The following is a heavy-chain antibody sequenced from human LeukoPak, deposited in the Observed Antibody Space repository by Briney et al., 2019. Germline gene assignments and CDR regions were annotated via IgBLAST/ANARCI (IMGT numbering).Heavy chain of an antibody. CDR2: INHSGST. Sequence: SETLSLTCAVYGGSFSGYYWSWIRQPPGKGLEWIGEINHSGSTNYNPSLESRVTISVDTSKNQFSLKLSSVTAADTAVYYCARARDDSDFDYWGQGTLVTVSS. CDR3: ARARDDSDFDY. D-gene: IGHD2-21*02. J-gene: IGHJ4*02. CDR1: GGSFSGYY. V-gene: IGHV4-34*01.